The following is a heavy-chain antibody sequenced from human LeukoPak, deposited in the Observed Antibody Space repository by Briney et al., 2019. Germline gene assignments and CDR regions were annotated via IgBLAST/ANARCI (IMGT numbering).Heavy chain of an antibody. Sequence: GASVKISCKVSGYTFTDDYMHLVQQAPAKGLEWMGLVDPEDGETIYAGKFQGRVTITADTSTDTAYMELSSLRSEDTAVYYCATDPFDSSGHDAFDIWGQGTMVTVSS. D-gene: IGHD3-22*01. J-gene: IGHJ3*02. CDR1: GYTFTDDY. CDR3: ATDPFDSSGHDAFDI. CDR2: VDPEDGET. V-gene: IGHV1-69-2*01.